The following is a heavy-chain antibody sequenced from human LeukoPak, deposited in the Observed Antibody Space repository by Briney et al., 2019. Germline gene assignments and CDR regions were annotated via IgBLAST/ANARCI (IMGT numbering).Heavy chain of an antibody. CDR3: ARGVYYDGSGRFDP. CDR1: GGSISSGDYY. D-gene: IGHD3-10*01. J-gene: IGHJ5*02. Sequence: SETLSLTWTVSGGSISSGDYYWSWIRPRPGKGLEWIGYIYYSGSTYYNPSLKSRVTISVDTSKNQFSLKLSSVTAADTAVYYCARGVYYDGSGRFDPWGQGTLVTVSS. CDR2: IYYSGST. V-gene: IGHV4-30-4*01.